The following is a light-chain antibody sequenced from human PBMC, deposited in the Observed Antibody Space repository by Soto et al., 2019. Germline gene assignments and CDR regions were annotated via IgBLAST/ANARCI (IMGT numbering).Light chain of an antibody. V-gene: IGKV1-5*03. CDR3: QQDSSYRT. CDR1: QSISSW. CDR2: KAS. J-gene: IGKJ1*01. Sequence: DIQMTQSPSNVSASVGDRVTITCRASQSISSWLAWDQQKPGKAPKLMIYKASSLESGVTSRFIGSGSATVFSLTISSMQADDFATYYCQQDSSYRTFGQGTKVEIK.